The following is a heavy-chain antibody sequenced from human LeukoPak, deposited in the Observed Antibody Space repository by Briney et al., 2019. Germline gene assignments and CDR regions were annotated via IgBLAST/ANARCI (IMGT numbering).Heavy chain of an antibody. CDR3: ARGLFTYYYGSGSYYPYYYGMDV. CDR2: INHSGST. J-gene: IGHJ6*02. Sequence: SETLSLTCAVYGGSFSGYYWSWIRQPPGKGLEWIGEINHSGSTNYNPSLKSRVTISVDTSKNQFSLKLSSVTAADTAVYYCARGLFTYYYGSGSYYPYYYGMDVWGQGTTVTVSS. D-gene: IGHD3-10*01. V-gene: IGHV4-34*01. CDR1: GGSFSGYY.